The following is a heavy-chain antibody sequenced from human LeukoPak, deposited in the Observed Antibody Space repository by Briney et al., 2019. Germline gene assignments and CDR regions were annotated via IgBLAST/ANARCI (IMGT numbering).Heavy chain of an antibody. CDR3: ARDRSSSWTRHWFDP. J-gene: IGHJ5*02. CDR1: GGSTSGYY. V-gene: IGHV4-4*07. D-gene: IGHD6-13*01. CDR2: IYNSAST. Sequence: SETLSLTCTVSGGSTSGYYWSWIRQPAGKGLEWIGRIYNSASTNYNPSLKSRVTMSIDTSKNQFSLKLSSVTAADTAVYNCARDRSSSWTRHWFDPWGQGTLVTVSS.